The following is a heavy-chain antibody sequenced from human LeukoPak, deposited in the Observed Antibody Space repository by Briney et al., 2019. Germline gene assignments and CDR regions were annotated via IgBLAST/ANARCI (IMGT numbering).Heavy chain of an antibody. D-gene: IGHD2-15*01. J-gene: IGHJ3*02. CDR3: ARRGYCIGGSCYPPSDAFDS. CDR2: IYTSGST. Sequence: PSQTLSLTCTVSGGSISSGSYYWSWIRQPAGKGLEWIGRIYTSGSTNYNPSLKSRVTISEDTSKNQFSLKLSSVTAADTAVYYCARRGYCIGGSCYPPSDAFDSWGQGTMVTVSS. CDR1: GGSISSGSYY. V-gene: IGHV4-61*02.